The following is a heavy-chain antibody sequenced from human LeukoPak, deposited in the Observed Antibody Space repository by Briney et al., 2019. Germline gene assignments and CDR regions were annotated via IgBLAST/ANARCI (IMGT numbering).Heavy chain of an antibody. D-gene: IGHD1-7*01. CDR1: GGSISSYY. J-gene: IGHJ4*02. V-gene: IGHV4-59*01. CDR2: IYYSGST. CDR3: ARHMGTVRRFDY. Sequence: SETLSLTCTVSGGSISSYYWSWIRQPPGKGLEWIGYIYYSGSTNYNPSLKSRVTISVDTSKNQSSLKLSSVTAADTAVYYCARHMGTVRRFDYWGQGTLVTVSS.